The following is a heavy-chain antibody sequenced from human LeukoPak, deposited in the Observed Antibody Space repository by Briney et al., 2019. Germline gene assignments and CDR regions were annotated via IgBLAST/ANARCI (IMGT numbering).Heavy chain of an antibody. CDR1: GFTFRSYV. Sequence: PGGFLGLSCTAAGFTFRSYVIHWVRQAPCKGLEWVEVTSSDLNVKLYADSVKGRFTISRDNSRSTLYLQMNSLRPEDTAIYYCAREGYYGSGSPPSLYFDYWGQGTLVTVSS. J-gene: IGHJ4*02. CDR3: AREGYYGSGSPPSLYFDY. V-gene: IGHV3-30-3*01. D-gene: IGHD3-10*01. CDR2: TSSDLNVK.